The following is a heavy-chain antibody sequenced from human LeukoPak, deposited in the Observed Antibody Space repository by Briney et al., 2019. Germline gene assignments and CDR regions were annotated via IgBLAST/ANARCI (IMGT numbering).Heavy chain of an antibody. V-gene: IGHV3-21*01. J-gene: IGHJ5*02. CDR1: GFTFSSFD. D-gene: IGHD2-2*01. CDR2: ISNSGRYI. Sequence: GGSLRLSCAASGFTFSSFDMNWVRQAPGKGLEWVSSISNSGRYIYYRDSVKGLFTISRDDAKNSLYLQMNSLRVEDTAVYYCARADCSGSTCYLRRSWFDPWGQGTLVTVSS. CDR3: ARADCSGSTCYLRRSWFDP.